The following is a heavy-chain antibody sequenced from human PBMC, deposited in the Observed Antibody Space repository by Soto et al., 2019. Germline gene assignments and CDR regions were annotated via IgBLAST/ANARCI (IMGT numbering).Heavy chain of an antibody. CDR3: ARDRGSGWYENFDF. CDR1: GYAFIAYH. V-gene: IGHV1-2*02. Sequence: VASVKVSCKASGYAFIAYHMHWVRQAPGQGLEWMGWINPNSGGTNYAQKFQGRVTMTRDTSFTTAYMELSRLRSDDTAVYYCARDRGSGWYENFDFWGQGTLVTVSS. J-gene: IGHJ4*02. D-gene: IGHD6-19*01. CDR2: INPNSGGT.